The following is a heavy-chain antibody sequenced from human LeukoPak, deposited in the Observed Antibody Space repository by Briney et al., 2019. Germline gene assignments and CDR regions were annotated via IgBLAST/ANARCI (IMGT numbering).Heavy chain of an antibody. J-gene: IGHJ5*02. CDR3: ARQITFGGVEFDP. CDR2: IYPGDSDA. CDR1: GYSFTTYW. D-gene: IGHD3-16*01. Sequence: GESLKISCKGSGYSFTTYWIGWVRQMPGKGPEWMGIIYPGDSDARYGPSFQGQVTISVDKSINTAYLQWSSLKASDTAMYYCARQITFGGVEFDPWGQGTLVTVSS. V-gene: IGHV5-51*01.